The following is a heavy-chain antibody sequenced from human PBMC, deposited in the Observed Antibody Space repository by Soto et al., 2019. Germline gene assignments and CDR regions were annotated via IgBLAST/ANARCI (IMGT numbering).Heavy chain of an antibody. CDR2: IYYSGST. J-gene: IGHJ4*02. CDR1: GGSISSSSYY. Sequence: SETLSLTCTVSGGSISSSSYYWGWIRQPPGKGLEWIGSIYYSGSTYYNPSLKSRVTISVDTSKNQFSLKLISVTAADMAVYYCARQFNTIFGVVSYYFDYWGQGTLVT. CDR3: ARQFNTIFGVVSYYFDY. D-gene: IGHD3-3*01. V-gene: IGHV4-39*01.